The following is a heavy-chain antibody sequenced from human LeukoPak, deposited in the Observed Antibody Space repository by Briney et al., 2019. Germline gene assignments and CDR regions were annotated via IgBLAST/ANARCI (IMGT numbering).Heavy chain of an antibody. Sequence: GGSLRLSCAASGFTFSTYGMHWVRQAPGKELEWVAFMQFDGSHKYYADSVRGRFTISEDSSKNTLYLQMNSLRAEDTAMYYCAKGAYGSGTYLDYWGQGTLVTVSS. V-gene: IGHV3-30*02. D-gene: IGHD3-10*01. J-gene: IGHJ4*02. CDR3: AKGAYGSGTYLDY. CDR1: GFTFSTYG. CDR2: MQFDGSHK.